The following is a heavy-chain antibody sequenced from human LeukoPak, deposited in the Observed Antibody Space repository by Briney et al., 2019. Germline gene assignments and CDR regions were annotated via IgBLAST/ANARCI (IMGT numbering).Heavy chain of an antibody. CDR2: ISGRAGST. CDR3: ARSGLNRFDY. Sequence: PGGSLRLSCAASGFTFSSYAMNWVRQAPGKGLEWVSAISGRAGSTSYADSVKGRFSISRDNSKNTLYLQMNSLRAEDTAAYYCARSGLNRFDYWGQGTLVTVSS. V-gene: IGHV3-23*01. J-gene: IGHJ4*02. CDR1: GFTFSSYA. D-gene: IGHD2-15*01.